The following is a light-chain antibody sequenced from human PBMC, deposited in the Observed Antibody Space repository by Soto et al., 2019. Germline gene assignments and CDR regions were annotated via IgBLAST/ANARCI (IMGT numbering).Light chain of an antibody. J-gene: IGKJ1*01. V-gene: IGKV3-20*01. Sequence: EIVFTQSPCAVSLSTGERATLSCRASQSASSYLAWYQQKPGQAPRLLIYDASNRATGIPARFSGSGSGTDFTLTISKLEPEDFALYYCQQYGSSPRTFGQGTNVDIK. CDR2: DAS. CDR3: QQYGSSPRT. CDR1: QSASSY.